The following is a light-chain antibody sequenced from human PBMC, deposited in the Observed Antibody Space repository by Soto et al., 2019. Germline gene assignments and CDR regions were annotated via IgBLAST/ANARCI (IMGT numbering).Light chain of an antibody. CDR2: GAS. CDR1: QDVSTN. CDR3: QHYNNWPPYS. J-gene: IGKJ2*03. V-gene: IGKV3-15*01. Sequence: ETVMTQSPDTLSVSPGESATLSCRASQDVSTNLAWFHQKPGQTPRLVLYGASKRATGIPARFSGSGSGGHFTLTLSSRQSDDFGVYYGQHYNNWPPYSFGQGTKVEIK.